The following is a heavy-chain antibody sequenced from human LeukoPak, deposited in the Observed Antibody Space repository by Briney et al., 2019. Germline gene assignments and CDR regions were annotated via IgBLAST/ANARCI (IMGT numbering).Heavy chain of an antibody. J-gene: IGHJ4*02. D-gene: IGHD3-10*01. CDR1: GYTFTSYG. V-gene: IGHV1-18*01. Sequence: ASVKVSCKASGYTFTSYGISWVRQAPGQGLEWMGWISAYNGNTKYAQKLQGRVTMTTDTATSTAYVELRSLRSDDTDVYYCARDQGPDYGSGSYYKGVDYWGQGTLVTVSS. CDR3: ARDQGPDYGSGSYYKGVDY. CDR2: ISAYNGNT.